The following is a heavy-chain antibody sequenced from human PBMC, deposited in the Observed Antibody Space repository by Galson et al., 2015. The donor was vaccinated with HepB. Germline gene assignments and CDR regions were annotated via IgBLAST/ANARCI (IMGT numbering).Heavy chain of an antibody. CDR1: GTSSSGDW. CDR2: INDSGRA. CDR3: ARLGHFDSSAFYHGVRKNRYWYFDV. Sequence: SETLSLTCDLTGTSSSGDWWSWIRQPPGKGLEWIGEINDSGRANYNPSFESRVTMSVDPSKSQFHLRLASVTAADTAVYYCARLGHFDSSAFYHGVRKNRYWYFDVWGRGTLVGVSS. V-gene: IGHV4-34*01. D-gene: IGHD3-22*01. J-gene: IGHJ2*01.